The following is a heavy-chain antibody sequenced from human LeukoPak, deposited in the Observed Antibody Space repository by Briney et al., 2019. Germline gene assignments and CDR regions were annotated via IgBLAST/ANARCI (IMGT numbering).Heavy chain of an antibody. Sequence: QPGGSLRLSCAASGFTFSSYEMNWVRQAPGKGLKWVSYISSSGSTIYYADSVKGRFTISRDNAKNSLYLQMNSLRAEDTAVYYCASLTSSSWYNYYYYGMDVWGKGTTVTVSS. J-gene: IGHJ6*04. V-gene: IGHV3-48*03. D-gene: IGHD6-13*01. CDR3: ASLTSSSWYNYYYYGMDV. CDR1: GFTFSSYE. CDR2: ISSSGSTI.